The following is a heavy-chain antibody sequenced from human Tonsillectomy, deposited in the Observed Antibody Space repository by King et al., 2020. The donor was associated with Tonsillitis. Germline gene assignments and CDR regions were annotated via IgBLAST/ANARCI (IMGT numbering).Heavy chain of an antibody. Sequence: VQLVESGGGLVQPGGSLRLSCAVSGFTFSSYAMSWVRQAPGKGLEWVSAISASAGSTYFTDSVKGQFTIPRDNSKNTLYLQMNSLSAEDTAVYYCANSGAFVQWLGYFDSWGRGTLVTVPS. CDR3: ANSGAFVQWLGYFDS. V-gene: IGHV3-23*04. D-gene: IGHD6-19*01. CDR2: ISASAGST. J-gene: IGHJ4*02. CDR1: GFTFSSYA.